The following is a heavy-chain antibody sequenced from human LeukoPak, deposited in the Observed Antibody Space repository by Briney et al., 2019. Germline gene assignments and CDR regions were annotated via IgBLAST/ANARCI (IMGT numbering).Heavy chain of an antibody. CDR3: ARLPLLGGYYYGMDV. J-gene: IGHJ6*02. D-gene: IGHD2-15*01. Sequence: SETLSLTCTVSGGSISSYYWSWIRQPPGKGLEWIGYIYYSGSTNYNPSLKSRVTISLDTSKSQFSLKLSSVTAADTAVYYCARLPLLGGYYYGMDVWGQGATVTVSS. V-gene: IGHV4-59*08. CDR1: GGSISSYY. CDR2: IYYSGST.